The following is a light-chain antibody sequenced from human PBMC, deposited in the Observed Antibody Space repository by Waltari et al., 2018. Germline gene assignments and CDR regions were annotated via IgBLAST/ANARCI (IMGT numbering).Light chain of an antibody. CDR2: SNE. V-gene: IGLV1-47*02. CDR3: AAWDDTLSGYV. J-gene: IGLJ1*01. CDR1: DSNIVSHH. Sequence: QSILTQPPSASGAPGQRVTISCSGRDSNIVSHHVYWYQNLPGTAPNLVIYSNEQRPSGVPDLFSASTSGTSASLAIIGLRSADEADYYCAAWDDTLSGYVFGPGTRVSVL.